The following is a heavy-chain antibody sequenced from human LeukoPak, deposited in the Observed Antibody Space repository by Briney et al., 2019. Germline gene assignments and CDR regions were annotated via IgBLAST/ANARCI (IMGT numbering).Heavy chain of an antibody. Sequence: SETLSLTCTVSGGSISSSSYYWGWIRQPPGKGLEWIGSIYYSGSTYYNPSLKSRVTISVGTSKNQFSLKLSSVTAADTAVYYCATDYGDYYGMDVWGQGTTVTVSS. CDR2: IYYSGST. D-gene: IGHD4-17*01. CDR3: ATDYGDYYGMDV. V-gene: IGHV4-39*01. J-gene: IGHJ6*02. CDR1: GGSISSSSYY.